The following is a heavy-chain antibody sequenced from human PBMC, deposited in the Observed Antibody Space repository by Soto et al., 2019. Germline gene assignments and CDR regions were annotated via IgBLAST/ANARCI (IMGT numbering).Heavy chain of an antibody. Sequence: NPGGSLRLSCAASGFTFSSYAMSWVRQAPGKGLEWVSSISGSSSSIYYADSVKGRFTISRDNAKNTLYLQMNSLRAEDTAVYYCARGGAYASQFDPWGQGTLVTVSS. V-gene: IGHV3-21*01. CDR3: ARGGAYASQFDP. J-gene: IGHJ5*02. CDR2: ISGSSSSI. D-gene: IGHD1-26*01. CDR1: GFTFSSYA.